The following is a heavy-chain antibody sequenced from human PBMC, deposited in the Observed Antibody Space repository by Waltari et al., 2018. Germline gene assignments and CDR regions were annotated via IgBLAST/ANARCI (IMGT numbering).Heavy chain of an antibody. CDR3: VRGNVGRYFGDSKGSYYGMDV. CDR2: IDHRGSP. V-gene: IGHV4-34*01. D-gene: IGHD3-10*01. CDR1: GGSFSGYY. J-gene: IGHJ6*02. Sequence: QVQLQQWGAGLLKPSETLSLTCAVYGGSFSGYYWSWVRQPPGKGLEWIGEIDHRGSPNDNPSLKSRVTVSVDASKKQFSLKLSSVTAADTAVYYCVRGNVGRYFGDSKGSYYGMDVWGQGTTVTVSS.